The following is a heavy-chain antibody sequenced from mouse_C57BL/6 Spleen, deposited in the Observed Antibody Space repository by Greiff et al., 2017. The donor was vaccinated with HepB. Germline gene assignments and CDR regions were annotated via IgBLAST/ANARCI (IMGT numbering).Heavy chain of an antibody. J-gene: IGHJ2*01. CDR3: ARGRRGSSPDY. D-gene: IGHD1-1*01. V-gene: IGHV5-4*03. Sequence: EVKVVESGGGLVKPGGSLKLSCAASGFTFSSYAMSWVRQTPEKRLEWVATISDGGSYTYYPDNVKGRFTISRDNAKNNLYLQMSHLKSEDTAMYYCARGRRGSSPDYWGQGTTLTVSS. CDR1: GFTFSSYA. CDR2: ISDGGSYT.